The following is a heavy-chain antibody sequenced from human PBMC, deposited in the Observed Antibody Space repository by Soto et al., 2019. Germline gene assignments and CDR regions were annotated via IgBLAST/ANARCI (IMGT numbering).Heavy chain of an antibody. Sequence: QVQLVESGGGVVQPGRSLRLSCAASGFTFSSYGMHWVRQAPGKGLEWVAVISYDGSNKYYADSVKGRFTISRDNSKNTLYLQMNSLRAEDTAVYYCAKDWRRRGAYDYYFDYWGQGTLVTVSS. J-gene: IGHJ4*02. CDR3: AKDWRRRGAYDYYFDY. D-gene: IGHD5-12*01. CDR1: GFTFSSYG. CDR2: ISYDGSNK. V-gene: IGHV3-30*18.